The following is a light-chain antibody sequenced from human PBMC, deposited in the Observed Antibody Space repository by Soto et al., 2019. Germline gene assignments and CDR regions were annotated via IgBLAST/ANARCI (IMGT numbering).Light chain of an antibody. Sequence: DTVMTQSPDSLAVSLGERATINCKSSQSLVYSANNKNYLAWYQQKPGHPPKLLIYWASDRESGVPDRFSGSGSGTDFTLTISSLQAEDGAVYFCEKYVATLWTFGQRTKDEVK. J-gene: IGKJ1*01. CDR1: QSLVYSANNKNY. V-gene: IGKV4-1*01. CDR2: WAS. CDR3: EKYVATLWT.